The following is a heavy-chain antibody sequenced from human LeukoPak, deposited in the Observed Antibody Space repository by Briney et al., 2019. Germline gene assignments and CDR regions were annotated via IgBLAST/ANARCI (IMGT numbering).Heavy chain of an antibody. CDR3: ASHRSYQLRQAYYYYGMDV. CDR1: GFTFSSYG. V-gene: IGHV3-23*01. Sequence: PGRSLRLSCAASGFTFSSYGMHWVRQAPGKGLEWVSAISGSGGSTYYADSVKGRFTISRDNSKNTLYLQMNSLRAEDTAVYYCASHRSYQLRQAYYYYGMDVWGQGTTVTVPS. J-gene: IGHJ6*02. CDR2: ISGSGGST. D-gene: IGHD2-2*01.